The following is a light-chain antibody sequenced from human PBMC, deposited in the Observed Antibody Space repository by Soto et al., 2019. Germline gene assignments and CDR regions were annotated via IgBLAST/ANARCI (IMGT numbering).Light chain of an antibody. Sequence: QSVLTQPPSASGTPGQWVTISCSGTTSNIGSNTVHWYQQLPGSAPKLLIYYITERPSGVPDRFSGSKSGTSASLAISGLQSEDEADYYCAAWDDSLNGWVFGGGTQLTVL. CDR3: AAWDDSLNGWV. CDR2: YIT. V-gene: IGLV1-44*01. J-gene: IGLJ3*02. CDR1: TSNIGSNT.